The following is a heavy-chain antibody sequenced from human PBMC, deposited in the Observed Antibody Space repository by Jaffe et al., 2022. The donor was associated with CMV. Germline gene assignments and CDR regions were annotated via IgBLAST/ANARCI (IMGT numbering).Heavy chain of an antibody. J-gene: IGHJ6*02. V-gene: IGHV1-8*01. Sequence: QVQLVQSGAEVKKPGASVKVSCKASGYTFTSYDINWVRQATGQGLEWMGWMNPNSGNTGYAQKFQGRVTMTRNTSISTAYMELSSLRSEDTAVYYCASMGYDFWSGSLPYGMDVWGQGTTVTVSS. CDR1: GYTFTSYD. CDR3: ASMGYDFWSGSLPYGMDV. CDR2: MNPNSGNT. D-gene: IGHD3-3*01.